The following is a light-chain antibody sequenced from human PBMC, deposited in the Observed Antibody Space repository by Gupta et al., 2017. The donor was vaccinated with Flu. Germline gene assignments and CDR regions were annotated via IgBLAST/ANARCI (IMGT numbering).Light chain of an antibody. V-gene: IGLV2-11*01. J-gene: IGLJ1*01. CDR3: CSYAGRTYV. CDR2: DVT. Sequence: QSVLTQPLSVSGSPGQSVTISCTGTSNDIGGYNYVSWYQHHPGKAPRLMISDVTQRPSGVPDRFSGSKSGNSASLTISGLQDEDEADYYCCSYAGRTYVFGTGTKVTVL. CDR1: SNDIGGYNY.